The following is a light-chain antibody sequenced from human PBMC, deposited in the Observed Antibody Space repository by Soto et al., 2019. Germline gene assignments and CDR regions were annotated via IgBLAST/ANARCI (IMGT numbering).Light chain of an antibody. CDR3: QQYSSSPIT. V-gene: IGKV3-20*01. Sequence: EVVLTQSPGTLSLSPGERATLSCRASQSIGSSYLAWYQQKPGQAPRLLIYGASSRATGIPDRFSGGGSGTDFSLTISRLDPEDFAVYYCQQYSSSPITFCQGTRLEIK. CDR2: GAS. CDR1: QSIGSSY. J-gene: IGKJ5*01.